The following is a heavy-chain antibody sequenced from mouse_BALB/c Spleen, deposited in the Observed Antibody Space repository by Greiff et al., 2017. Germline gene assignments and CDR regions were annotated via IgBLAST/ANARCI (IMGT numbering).Heavy chain of an antibody. D-gene: IGHD2-10*02. Sequence: EVKLMESGPGLVKPSQSLSLTCSVTGYSITSGYYWNWIRQFPGNKLEWMGYISYDGSNNYNPSLKNRISITRDTSKNQFFLKLNSVTTEDTATYYCARSLVWEKVYAMDYWGQGTSVTVSS. CDR2: ISYDGSN. J-gene: IGHJ4*01. CDR3: ARSLVWEKVYAMDY. CDR1: GYSITSGYY. V-gene: IGHV3-6*02.